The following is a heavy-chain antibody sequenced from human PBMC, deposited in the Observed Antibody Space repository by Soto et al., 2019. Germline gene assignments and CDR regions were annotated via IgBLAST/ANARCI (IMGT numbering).Heavy chain of an antibody. Sequence: GASVKVSCKASGFTFTSAAMQWVRQARGQRLEWIGWIVVGSGNTNYAQKFQERVTITRDMSTSTAYMELSSLRSEDTAVYYCAALGYYGSGSYYDFDYWGQGTLVTVSS. D-gene: IGHD3-10*01. V-gene: IGHV1-58*02. J-gene: IGHJ4*02. CDR3: AALGYYGSGSYYDFDY. CDR1: GFTFTSAA. CDR2: IVVGSGNT.